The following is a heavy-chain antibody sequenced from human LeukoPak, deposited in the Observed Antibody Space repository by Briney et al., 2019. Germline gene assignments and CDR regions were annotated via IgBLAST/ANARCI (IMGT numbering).Heavy chain of an antibody. CDR2: IYYSGTT. CDR1: GGSISSYY. CDR3: ATFRYGLDV. J-gene: IGHJ6*02. V-gene: IGHV4-59*01. Sequence: SETLSLTCTVSGGSISSYYWSWIRQPPGKGLEWIGYIYYSGTTNYNPSLKSRVSISIDTSKNHFSLKLISVTAADTAVHYCATFRYGLDVWGQGTTVTVSS.